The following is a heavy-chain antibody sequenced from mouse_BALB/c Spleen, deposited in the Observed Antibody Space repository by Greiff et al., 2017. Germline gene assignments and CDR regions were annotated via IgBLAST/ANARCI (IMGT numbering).Heavy chain of an antibody. Sequence: EVQGVESGGGLVKPGGSLKLSCAASGFTFSDYYMYWVRQTPEKRLEWVANISDGGSYTYYPDSVKGRFTISRDNAKNNLYLQMSSLKSEDTAMYYCARGRYDGFDYWGQGTTLTVSS. V-gene: IGHV5-4*02. CDR1: GFTFSDYY. CDR3: ARGRYDGFDY. CDR2: ISDGGSYT. D-gene: IGHD2-14*01. J-gene: IGHJ2*01.